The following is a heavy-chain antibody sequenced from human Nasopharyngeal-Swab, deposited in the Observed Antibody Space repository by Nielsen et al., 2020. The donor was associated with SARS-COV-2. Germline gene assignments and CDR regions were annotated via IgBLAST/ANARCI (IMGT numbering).Heavy chain of an antibody. D-gene: IGHD2-2*01. V-gene: IGHV4-59*01. CDR1: GGSISSYY. J-gene: IGHJ4*02. CDR3: ARLYCSSTSCPDY. Sequence: SETLSLTCTVSGGSISSYYWSWIRQPPGKGLEWIGYIYYSGSTNYNPSLKSRVTISVDTSKNQFSLKLSSVTAADTAVYYCARLYCSSTSCPDYWGQGTLVTVSS. CDR2: IYYSGST.